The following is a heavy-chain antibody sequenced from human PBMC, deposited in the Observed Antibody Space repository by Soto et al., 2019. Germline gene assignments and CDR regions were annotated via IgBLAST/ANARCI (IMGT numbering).Heavy chain of an antibody. V-gene: IGHV4-59*08. J-gene: IGHJ3*02. CDR3: ARHVGSTMVRGVLTAFES. D-gene: IGHD3-10*01. CDR2: MYHSGST. Sequence: SETLSLTCTVSGGSIINYDWSWIRQPPGKGLEWIGYMYHSGSTNYNPSLKSRVTTSVDTSKNHFSLKLSSVSAADTAVYFCARHVGSTMVRGVLTAFESCGQGTMVTVAS. CDR1: GGSIINYD.